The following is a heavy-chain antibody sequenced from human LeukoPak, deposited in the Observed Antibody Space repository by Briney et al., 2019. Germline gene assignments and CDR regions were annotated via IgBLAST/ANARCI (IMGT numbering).Heavy chain of an antibody. V-gene: IGHV3-21*01. D-gene: IGHD3-22*01. CDR3: ARAYYDSSGYYPHNTYYYYYMHV. Sequence: GGSLRLSCAASGFTFSTYSMNWVRQAPGKGLEWVSSISSSSSYIYYADSVKGRFTISRDNAKNSLYLQMNSLRAEDKAVYYCARAYYDSSGYYPHNTYYYYYMHVWGKGTTVTVSS. CDR2: ISSSSSYI. CDR1: GFTFSTYS. J-gene: IGHJ6*03.